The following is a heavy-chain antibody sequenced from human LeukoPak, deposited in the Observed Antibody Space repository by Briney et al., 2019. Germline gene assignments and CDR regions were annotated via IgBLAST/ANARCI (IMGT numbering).Heavy chain of an antibody. CDR3: AREIQLWLPYNWFDP. CDR1: GGSISSGGYY. CDR2: IYYSGST. J-gene: IGHJ5*02. V-gene: IGHV4-31*03. Sequence: ESGPTLVKPSQTLSLTCTVSGGSISSGGYYWSWLRQHLGKGLEWIGYIYYSGSTYYNPSLKSRVTISVDTSKNQFSLKLSSVTAADTAVYYCAREIQLWLPYNWFDPWGQGTLVTVSS. D-gene: IGHD5-18*01.